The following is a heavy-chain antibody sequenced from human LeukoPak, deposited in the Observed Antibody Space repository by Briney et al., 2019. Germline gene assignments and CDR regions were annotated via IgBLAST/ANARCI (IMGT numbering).Heavy chain of an antibody. CDR1: GFTFDDYA. CDR2: ISWNSGSI. D-gene: IGHD5-18*01. CDR3: AKDIGYSYGYYYYYGMDV. V-gene: IGHV3-9*01. Sequence: GGSLRLSCAASGFTFDDYAMHWVRQAPGKGLEWVSGISWNSGSIVYADSVKGRFTISRDNAKNSLYLQMNSLRAEDTALYYCAKDIGYSYGYYYYYGMDVWRQGTTVTASS. J-gene: IGHJ6*02.